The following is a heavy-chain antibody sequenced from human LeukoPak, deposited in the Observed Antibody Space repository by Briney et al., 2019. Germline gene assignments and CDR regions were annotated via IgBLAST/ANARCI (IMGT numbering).Heavy chain of an antibody. CDR2: IYYSGST. V-gene: IGHV4-61*01. Sequence: SETLSLTCTVSGGSISSSSYYWSWIRQPPGKGLEWIGYIYYSGSTNYNPSLKSRVTISVDTSKNQFSLKLSSVTAADTAVYYCARAPELKYSGSSQAPLYYYYYMDVWGKGTTVTVSS. CDR3: ARAPELKYSGSSQAPLYYYYYMDV. J-gene: IGHJ6*03. D-gene: IGHD1-26*01. CDR1: GGSISSSSYY.